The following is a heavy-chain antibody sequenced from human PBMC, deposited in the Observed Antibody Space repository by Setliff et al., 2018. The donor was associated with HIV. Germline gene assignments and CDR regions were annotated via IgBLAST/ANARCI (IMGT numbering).Heavy chain of an antibody. CDR3: ARYRYYYDSSGYGRWFDP. J-gene: IGHJ5*02. CDR2: IYYSGST. Sequence: PSETLSLTCNVSGGYVSSKSYYWAWIRQPPGKGLEWIGNIYYSGSTYYNPSLKSRVTISVDTSENQFSLRLNSVTAADTAVYYCARYRYYYDSSGYGRWFDPWGQGTLVTVSS. V-gene: IGHV4-39*01. D-gene: IGHD3-22*01. CDR1: GGYVSSKSYY.